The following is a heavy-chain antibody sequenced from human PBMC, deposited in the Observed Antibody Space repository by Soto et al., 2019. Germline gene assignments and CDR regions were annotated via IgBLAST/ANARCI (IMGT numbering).Heavy chain of an antibody. Sequence: GGALRLSFAASGFPIRSNNMKGGRQAPGKGLEWVSIIYGGGSTYYADSVKGRFTISRDTSKNTLYLQMNSLRAEDTAVYYCASSESKPRFDSWGQGTLVTVSS. CDR1: GFPIRSNN. CDR2: IYGGGST. CDR3: ASSESKPRFDS. D-gene: IGHD1-26*01. J-gene: IGHJ4*02. V-gene: IGHV3-66*01.